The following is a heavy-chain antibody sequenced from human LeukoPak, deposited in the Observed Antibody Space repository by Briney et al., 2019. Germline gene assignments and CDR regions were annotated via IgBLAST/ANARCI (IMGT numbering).Heavy chain of an antibody. CDR1: GGTFSSYA. V-gene: IGHV1-69*13. CDR2: IIPIFGTA. J-gene: IGHJ3*02. CDR3: ARAGGSYLRDAFDI. D-gene: IGHD1-26*01. Sequence: GASVKVSCKASGGTFSSYAISWVRQAPGQGLEWMGGIIPIFGTANYAQKFQGRVTITADESTSTAYMELSSLRSEDTAVYYCARAGGSYLRDAFDIWGQGTMVTVSS.